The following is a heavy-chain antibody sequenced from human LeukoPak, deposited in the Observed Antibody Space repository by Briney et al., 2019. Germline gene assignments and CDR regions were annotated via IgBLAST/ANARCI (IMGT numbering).Heavy chain of an antibody. CDR2: IKQDRSEK. CDR1: GFTFTNYW. D-gene: IGHD3-9*01. CDR3: GRDGSNILTAYAFDI. Sequence: GGSLRLSCAASGFTFTNYWMSWVRQAPGKGLELVANIKQDRSEKYYVDSVKGRFTISRDNAKNSLYLQMNSLTAEDTALYYCGRDGSNILTAYAFDIWGQGTMVTVSS. J-gene: IGHJ3*02. V-gene: IGHV3-7*03.